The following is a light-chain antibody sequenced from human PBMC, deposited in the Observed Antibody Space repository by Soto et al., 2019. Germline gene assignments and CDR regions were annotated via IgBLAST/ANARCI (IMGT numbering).Light chain of an antibody. J-gene: IGLJ1*01. CDR3: SSYSGTNYHYV. CDR1: SSDVGGYNY. Sequence: LTQPPSASGSFGQSVTISCTGTSSDVGGYNYVSWYQQHPGKAPKLMIYEVSERPSGVPDRFSGSKSGNTASLTVSGLQADDEADYYCSSYSGTNYHYVFGTGTKV. V-gene: IGLV2-8*01. CDR2: EVS.